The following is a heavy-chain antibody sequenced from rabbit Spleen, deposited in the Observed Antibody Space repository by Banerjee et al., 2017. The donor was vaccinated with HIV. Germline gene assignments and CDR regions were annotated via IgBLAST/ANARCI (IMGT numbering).Heavy chain of an antibody. CDR1: GFSFSSGYW. D-gene: IGHD1-1*01. CDR2: IDIGSSGFT. Sequence: QEQLEESGGDLVKPEGSLTLTCTASGFSFSSGYWMCWVRQAPGKGLEWIACIDIGSSGFTYFASWAKGRFTISKTSSTTVTLQMTSLTPADTATYFCARDTSSSFSSYGMDLWGQGTLVTVS. V-gene: IGHV1S45*01. CDR3: ARDTSSSFSSYGMDL. J-gene: IGHJ6*01.